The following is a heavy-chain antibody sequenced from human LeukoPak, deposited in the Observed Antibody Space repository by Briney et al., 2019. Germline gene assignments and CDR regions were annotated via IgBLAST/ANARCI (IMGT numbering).Heavy chain of an antibody. CDR3: ARGAYYYED. Sequence: GSLRLSCAASGFTFSSHSMNWVRQAPGKGLEWVSYISSSSSTIYYADSVKGRFTISRDNAENSLYLQMNSLRAEDTAVYYCARGAYYYEDWGQGTLVTVSS. J-gene: IGHJ4*02. CDR1: GFTFSSHS. V-gene: IGHV3-48*01. CDR2: ISSSSSTI. D-gene: IGHD3-22*01.